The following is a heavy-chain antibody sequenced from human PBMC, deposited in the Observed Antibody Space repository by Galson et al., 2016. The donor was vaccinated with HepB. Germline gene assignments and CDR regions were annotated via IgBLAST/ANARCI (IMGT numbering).Heavy chain of an antibody. V-gene: IGHV1-18*01. CDR2: IGADNGDT. J-gene: IGHJ4*02. CDR3: ARHPRIAVASLGY. CDR1: TFSDYG. D-gene: IGHD6-19*01. Sequence: TFSDYGINWVRQAPGQGPEWMGWIGADNGDTNYAQNFQGRVTMTTDTSTSTAYMELRSLRSDDTAVYYCARHPRIAVASLGYWGQGTLVTVSS.